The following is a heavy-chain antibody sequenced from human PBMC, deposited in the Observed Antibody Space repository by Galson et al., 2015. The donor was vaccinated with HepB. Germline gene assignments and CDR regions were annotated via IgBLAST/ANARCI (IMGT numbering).Heavy chain of an antibody. J-gene: IGHJ4*02. D-gene: IGHD4-11*01. V-gene: IGHV3-30*02. CDR2: IRNDGTNK. Sequence: SPRLSCAASGSSFSNYAIHWVRQAPGKGLEWVAFIRNDGTNKYYVDSVRGRFTISRDNSKNTLWLQMNSLRVEDTAVYYCAKTYSSYYNLDYWGQGTLVTVSS. CDR3: AKTYSSYYNLDY. CDR1: GSSFSNYA.